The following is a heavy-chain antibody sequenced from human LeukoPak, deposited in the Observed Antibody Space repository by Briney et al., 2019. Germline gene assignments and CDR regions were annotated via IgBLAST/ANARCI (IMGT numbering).Heavy chain of an antibody. V-gene: IGHV3-74*01. CDR2: ISYDGHNT. J-gene: IGHJ3*02. CDR1: GFSFSTYW. Sequence: GGSLRLSCAASGFSFSTYWMHWVRQAPGKGLVWVSRISYDGHNTNYADSVKGRFTISRDNAKNTLYLQMNSLTAEDTAMYYCGRDLNWGAFDIRGLGTLVTVSS. CDR3: GRDLNWGAFDI. D-gene: IGHD7-27*01.